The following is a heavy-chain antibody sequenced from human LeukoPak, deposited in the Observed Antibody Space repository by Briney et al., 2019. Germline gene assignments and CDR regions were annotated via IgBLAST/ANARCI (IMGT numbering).Heavy chain of an antibody. D-gene: IGHD1-26*01. Sequence: SVKVSCKASGGTFSSYAISWVRQAPGQGLEWMGRIIPILGIANSAQKFQGRVTITADKTTSTAYMELSSLRSEDTAVYYCARDPVGSYPTRYYYYGMDVWGQGTTVTVSS. CDR1: GGTFSSYA. CDR2: IIPILGIA. J-gene: IGHJ6*02. V-gene: IGHV1-69*04. CDR3: ARDPVGSYPTRYYYYGMDV.